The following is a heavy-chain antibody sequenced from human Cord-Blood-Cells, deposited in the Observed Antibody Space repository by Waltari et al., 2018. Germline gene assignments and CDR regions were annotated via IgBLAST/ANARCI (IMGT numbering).Heavy chain of an antibody. J-gene: IGHJ5*02. D-gene: IGHD6-6*01. Sequence: QVQLQPWGAGLLKPSGTLSLTCAVHGGSFSGYYWSWLRQTPGKGLEWIGEINHSGSTNYNPSLKSRVTISVDTSKNQFSLKLSSVTAADTAVYYCAREGESIAAPNWFDPWGQGTLVTVSS. V-gene: IGHV4-34*01. CDR2: INHSGST. CDR1: GGSFSGYY. CDR3: AREGESIAAPNWFDP.